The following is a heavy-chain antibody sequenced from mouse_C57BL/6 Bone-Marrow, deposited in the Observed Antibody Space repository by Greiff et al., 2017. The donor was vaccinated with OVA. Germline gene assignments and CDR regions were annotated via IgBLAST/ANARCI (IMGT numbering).Heavy chain of an antibody. CDR2: INPNNGGT. V-gene: IGHV1-18*01. D-gene: IGHD4-1*01. CDR3: ARSRGKGLGPWFAY. J-gene: IGHJ3*01. CDR1: GYTFTDYN. Sequence: EVQLVESGPELVKPGASVKIPCKASGYTFTDYNMDWVKQSHGKSLEWIGDINPNNGGTIYNQKFKGKATLTVDKSSSTAYMELRSLTSEDTAVYYCARSRGKGLGPWFAYWGQGTLVTVSA.